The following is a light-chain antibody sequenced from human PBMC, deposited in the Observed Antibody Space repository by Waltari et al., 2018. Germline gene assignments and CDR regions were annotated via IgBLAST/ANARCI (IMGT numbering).Light chain of an antibody. CDR1: QSVSSD. CDR2: GAS. J-gene: IGKJ2*03. V-gene: IGKV3-20*01. CDR3: QKYDNSPHS. Sequence: VILTQFPDTLSLSPGERATLSCRASQSVSSDLAWYRQKPGQAPRLLIYGASTRATGIPDRFSGSGSGTDFTLTISSLEPEDVAVYYCQKYDNSPHSFGQGTKVEIK.